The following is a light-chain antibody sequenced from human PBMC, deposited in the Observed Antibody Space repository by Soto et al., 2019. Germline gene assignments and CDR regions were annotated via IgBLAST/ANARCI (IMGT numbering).Light chain of an antibody. J-gene: IGKJ2*02. CDR2: GAS. CDR3: QQYDNWPPCT. V-gene: IGKV3-11*01. CDR1: QSVSTY. Sequence: EIVLTQSPATLSLSPGERATLSCRASQSVSTYLAWYQQKPGQAPRLLIHGASNRATGIPARFSGSGSGTDFTLTISSLQSEDLAVYYCQQYDNWPPCTFGQGTKLEVK.